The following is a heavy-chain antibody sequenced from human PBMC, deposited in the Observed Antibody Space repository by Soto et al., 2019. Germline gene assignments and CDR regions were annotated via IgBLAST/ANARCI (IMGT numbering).Heavy chain of an antibody. J-gene: IGHJ6*02. V-gene: IGHV1-69*02. D-gene: IGHD3-16*01. CDR1: GGTFSSYT. Sequence: QVQLVQSGAEVKKPGSSVKVSCKASGGTFSSYTISWVRQAPGQGLEWMGRIIPILGIANYAQKFQGRVTITADKSTSTAYMELSSLRSEDTAVYYCARYLVNVNYYGMDVWGQGTTVTVSS. CDR2: IIPILGIA. CDR3: ARYLVNVNYYGMDV.